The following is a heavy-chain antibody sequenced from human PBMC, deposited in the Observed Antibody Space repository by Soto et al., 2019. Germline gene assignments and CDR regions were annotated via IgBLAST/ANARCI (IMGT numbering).Heavy chain of an antibody. CDR1: GGSISGHY. D-gene: IGHD6-19*01. J-gene: IGHJ4*02. CDR3: ARGGSSCWSSDY. V-gene: IGHV4-59*11. CDR2: IFYSGST. Sequence: SETLSLTCTVSGGSISGHYWTWIRQPPGKGLEWIGYIFYSGSTNYNPSLKGRVTTSVDTSKNQFSLKLSSVTAADTAVYYCARGGSSCWSSDYWGQGTLVTVSS.